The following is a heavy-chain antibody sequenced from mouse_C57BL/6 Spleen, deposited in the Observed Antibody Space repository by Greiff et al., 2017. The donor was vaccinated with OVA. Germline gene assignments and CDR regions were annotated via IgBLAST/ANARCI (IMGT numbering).Heavy chain of an antibody. V-gene: IGHV1-69*01. CDR3: AREDYYGSSRFAY. Sequence: QVHVKQPGAELVMPGASVKLSCKASGYTFTSYWMHWVKQRPGQGLEWIGEIDPSDSYTNYNQKFKGKSTLTVDKSSSTAYMQLSSLTSEDSAVYYCAREDYYGSSRFAYWGQGTLVTVSA. CDR1: GYTFTSYW. D-gene: IGHD1-1*01. J-gene: IGHJ3*01. CDR2: IDPSDSYT.